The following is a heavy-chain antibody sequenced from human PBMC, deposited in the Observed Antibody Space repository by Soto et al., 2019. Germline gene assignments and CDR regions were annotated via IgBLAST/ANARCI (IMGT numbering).Heavy chain of an antibody. CDR2: ITTSSFTI. Sequence: PGGSLRLSCAASGFTFSSYGMNWVRQAPGKGLEWISYITTSSFTIKYAESVMGRFTISRDNAKNSLYLQMNSLKVEDTAVYYSARGLYVHSSGWFFDYWGQGSLVTVSS. CDR3: ARGLYVHSSGWFFDY. CDR1: GFTFSSYG. D-gene: IGHD6-19*01. V-gene: IGHV3-48*01. J-gene: IGHJ4*02.